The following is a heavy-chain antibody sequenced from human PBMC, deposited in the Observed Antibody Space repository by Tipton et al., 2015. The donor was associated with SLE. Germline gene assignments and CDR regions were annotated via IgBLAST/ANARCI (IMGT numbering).Heavy chain of an antibody. CDR2: IYYSGST. CDR1: GGSISSYY. Sequence: TLSLTCTVSGGSISSYYWSWIRQPPGKGLEWIGYIYYSGSTNYNPSLKSRVTISVDMSKDQFSLKLTSVTAADTAVYYCARSGSDYDNYYYAMDVWGQGTTVTVSS. D-gene: IGHD5-12*01. CDR3: ARSGSDYDNYYYAMDV. J-gene: IGHJ6*02. V-gene: IGHV4-59*01.